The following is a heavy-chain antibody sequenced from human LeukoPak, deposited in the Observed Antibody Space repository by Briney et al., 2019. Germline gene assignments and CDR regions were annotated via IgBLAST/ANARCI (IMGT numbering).Heavy chain of an antibody. CDR2: IYYSGTT. D-gene: IGHD5-24*01. CDR3: AREGRDGYSLDY. Sequence: SETLSLTCTVSGGSISTYYWNWIRQPPGKGLEWIGYIYYSGTTNYNPSLKSRVSMSVDTSKNQFSLKLSSVTAADTAVYYCAREGRDGYSLDYWGQGTLVTVSS. J-gene: IGHJ4*02. CDR1: GGSISTYY. V-gene: IGHV4-59*01.